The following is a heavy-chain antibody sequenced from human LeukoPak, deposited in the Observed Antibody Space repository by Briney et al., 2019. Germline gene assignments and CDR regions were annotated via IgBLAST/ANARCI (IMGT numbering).Heavy chain of an antibody. CDR3: AKTPSQRLGYFDY. CDR2: IRYDGSNK. Sequence: PGGSLRLSCAASGFTFSSYGMHWVRQAPGKGLEWVAFIRYDGSNKYYADSVKGRFTISRDNSKNTLYLQMNSLRAEDTAVYYCAKTPSQRLGYFDYWGQGTLVTVSS. J-gene: IGHJ4*02. CDR1: GFTFSSYG. D-gene: IGHD3-16*01. V-gene: IGHV3-30*02.